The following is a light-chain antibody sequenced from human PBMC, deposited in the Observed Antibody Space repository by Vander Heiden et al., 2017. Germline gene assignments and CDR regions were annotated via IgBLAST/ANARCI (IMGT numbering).Light chain of an antibody. CDR3: NSYTTSNTYV. Sequence: QSALTQPPSVSGSPGQSVTISSTGTSSDVGSSNRVSWYPQPPGTAPKVIIYEVNNRPSGVPDRFSGSQSGNTASLTISGLQAEDEADYYCNSYTTSNTYVFGTGTKVTVL. J-gene: IGLJ1*01. V-gene: IGLV2-18*02. CDR1: SSDVGSSNR. CDR2: EVN.